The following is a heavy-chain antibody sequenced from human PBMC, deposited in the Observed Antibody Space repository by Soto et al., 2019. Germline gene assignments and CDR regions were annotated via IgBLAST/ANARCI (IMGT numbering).Heavy chain of an antibody. CDR2: IVPIVGTT. Sequence: QVQLVQSGAEVRQPASSVKVSCKTSGGTFSSYAISWVRQAPGQGLEWMGGIVPIVGTTTYAQKFQGRVTITADEATSPAYMQLSRLRSDDTAVSYRVRVVAIPGYPDHWGQGTLVTVSS. J-gene: IGHJ4*02. V-gene: IGHV1-69*12. CDR1: GGTFSSYA. CDR3: VRVVAIPGYPDH. D-gene: IGHD5-12*01.